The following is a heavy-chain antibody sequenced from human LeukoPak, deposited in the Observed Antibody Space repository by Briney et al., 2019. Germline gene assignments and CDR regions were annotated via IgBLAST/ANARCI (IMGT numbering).Heavy chain of an antibody. CDR3: ARARPDPQYFYYYYMDV. CDR1: GGSISSHY. V-gene: IGHV4-59*11. Sequence: SETLSLTCTVSGGSISSHYWSWIRQPSGKGLEWIGYIYSSGNTNYSPSLKSRVTISVDTSKNQFSLKLSSVTAADTAVYFCARARPDPQYFYYYYMDVWGKGTTVTVSS. CDR2: IYSSGNT. J-gene: IGHJ6*03. D-gene: IGHD6-6*01.